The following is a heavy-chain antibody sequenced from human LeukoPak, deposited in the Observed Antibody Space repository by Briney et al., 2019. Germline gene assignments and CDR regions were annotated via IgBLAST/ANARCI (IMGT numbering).Heavy chain of an antibody. V-gene: IGHV4-38-2*02. J-gene: IGHJ4*02. CDR3: ARSLQKYSSGWYY. Sequence: SETLCLTCTVSGYSISSGYYWSWIRQPPGKGLEWIGEINHSGSTNYNPSLKSRVTISVDTSKNPLSLKICTVTAADTGVYYCARSLQKYSSGWYYWGQGTLVTVSS. CDR1: GYSISSGYY. D-gene: IGHD6-19*01. CDR2: INHSGST.